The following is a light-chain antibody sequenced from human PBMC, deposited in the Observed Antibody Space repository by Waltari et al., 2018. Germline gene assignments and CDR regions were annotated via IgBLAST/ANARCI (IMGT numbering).Light chain of an antibody. J-gene: IGKJ1*01. CDR3: QQRSNWPGT. CDR1: QSVRNY. V-gene: IGKV3-11*01. CDR2: AAS. Sequence: DIVLTQSPATLSLSPGERATLSCRASQSVRNYLAWYQQRPGQAPRLLIYAASNRATVIPARFSGSGSETDFTLTISSLEPEDFAVYYWQQRSNWPGTFGQGTKVEIK.